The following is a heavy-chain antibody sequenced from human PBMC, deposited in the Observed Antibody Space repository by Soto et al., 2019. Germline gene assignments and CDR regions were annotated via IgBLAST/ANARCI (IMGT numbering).Heavy chain of an antibody. D-gene: IGHD3-10*01. CDR3: ARDLKITMVRGSPAITHYYYYGMDV. Sequence: GGSLRLSCAASGFTFSSYDMHWVRQATGKGLEWVSAIGTAGDTYYPGSVKGRFTISRENAKNSLYLQMNSMKAEDTAVYYCARDLKITMVRGSPAITHYYYYGMDVWGQGTTVTVSS. CDR1: GFTFSSYD. V-gene: IGHV3-13*01. CDR2: IGTAGDT. J-gene: IGHJ6*02.